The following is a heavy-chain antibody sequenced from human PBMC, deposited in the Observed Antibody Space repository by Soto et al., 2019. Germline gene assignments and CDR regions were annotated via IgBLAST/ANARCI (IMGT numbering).Heavy chain of an antibody. CDR2: IYHSGST. CDR3: ARVIAAAGPTPFGWFDP. J-gene: IGHJ5*02. CDR1: GGSISSGGYS. Sequence: QLQLQESGSGLVKPSQTLSLTCAFSGGSISSGGYSWSWIRQPPGKGLEWIGYIYHSGSTYYNPSLKGRVATSVDRSNHQFSLKLRSVTAADTAVYYCARVIAAAGPTPFGWFDPWGQGTLVTVSS. D-gene: IGHD6-13*01. V-gene: IGHV4-30-2*01.